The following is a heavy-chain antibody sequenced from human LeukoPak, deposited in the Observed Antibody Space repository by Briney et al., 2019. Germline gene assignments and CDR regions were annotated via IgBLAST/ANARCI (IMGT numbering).Heavy chain of an antibody. J-gene: IGHJ4*02. V-gene: IGHV3-15*01. Sequence: GGSLRLSCEASGFSFSSYAMSWVRQAPGKGLEWVGRIKSKTDGGTTDYAAPVKGRFTISRDDSKNTLYLQMNSLKTEDTAVYYCTHNRWDYWGQGTLVTVSS. CDR2: IKSKTDGGTT. CDR3: THNRWDY. CDR1: GFSFSSYA. D-gene: IGHD1-14*01.